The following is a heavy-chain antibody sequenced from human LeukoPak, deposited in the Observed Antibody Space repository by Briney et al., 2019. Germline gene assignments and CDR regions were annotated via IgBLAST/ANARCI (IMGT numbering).Heavy chain of an antibody. CDR3: ARDFALTGKVDS. D-gene: IGHD1-20*01. CDR1: GFTFGRYA. Sequence: PGGSLRLAWAASGFTFGRYAMHWVRQAPGKGRESVSAISSKGGSTYYANSVKGRCTISRDNSKNTLYLQMSSLRAEDLDVYYCARDFALTGKVDSWGQGPLVTVSS. J-gene: IGHJ4*02. V-gene: IGHV3-64*01. CDR2: ISSKGGST.